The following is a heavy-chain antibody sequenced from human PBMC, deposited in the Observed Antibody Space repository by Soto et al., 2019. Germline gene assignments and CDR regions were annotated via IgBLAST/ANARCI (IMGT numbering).Heavy chain of an antibody. D-gene: IGHD3-22*01. CDR3: AHSATLWAYYDSSGYSEYFQH. CDR1: GFSLSTSGVG. V-gene: IGHV2-5*02. J-gene: IGHJ1*01. CDR2: IYWDDDK. Sequence: VSGPTLVNPTQTLTLTCTFPGFSLSTSGVGVGWIRQPPGKALEWLALIYWDDDKRYSPSLKSRLTITKDTSKNQVVLTMTNMDPVDTATYYCAHSATLWAYYDSSGYSEYFQHWGQGTLVTVSS.